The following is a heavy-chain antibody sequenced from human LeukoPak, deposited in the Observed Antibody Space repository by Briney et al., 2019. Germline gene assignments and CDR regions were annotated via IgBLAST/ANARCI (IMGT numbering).Heavy chain of an antibody. Sequence: GGSLTLSCEASGFTFSGNWMSWVRQAPGKGLEWVAVISYDGTNKYYADSVKGRFTISRDNSKNTLYLQMNSLRAEDTAVYYCARRRDYYDSSGVDYWGQGTLVTVSS. CDR2: ISYDGTNK. D-gene: IGHD3-22*01. V-gene: IGHV3-30*03. J-gene: IGHJ4*02. CDR3: ARRRDYYDSSGVDY. CDR1: GFTFSGNW.